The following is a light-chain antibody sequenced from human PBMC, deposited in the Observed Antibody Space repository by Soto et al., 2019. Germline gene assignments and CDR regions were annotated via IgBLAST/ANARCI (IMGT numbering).Light chain of an antibody. Sequence: EVVLTQSPGTLSLSAGERVTLSCRASQSVASSYLAWYQKKPGRAPRLLFYSASSGATGIPDRFSGSGSGTDFTLTISRLEPEDFAVYYCHHFGSLPETFGQGTNVE. V-gene: IGKV3-20*01. CDR2: SAS. CDR3: HHFGSLPET. J-gene: IGKJ1*01. CDR1: QSVASSY.